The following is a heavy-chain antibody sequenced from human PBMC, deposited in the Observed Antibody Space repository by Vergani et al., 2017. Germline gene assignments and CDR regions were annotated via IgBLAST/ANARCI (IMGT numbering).Heavy chain of an antibody. CDR3: ARSALPAALTNWFDP. Sequence: EVQLVESGGGLVQPGGSLRLSCAASGFTFSSYWMHWVRQAPGKGLVWVSRINSDGSSTSYADSVKGRFTISRDNAKNTLYLQMNSLRAEDTAVYYCARSALPAALTNWFDPWGQGTLVTVSS. CDR1: GFTFSSYW. J-gene: IGHJ5*02. D-gene: IGHD2-2*01. CDR2: INSDGSST. V-gene: IGHV3-74*01.